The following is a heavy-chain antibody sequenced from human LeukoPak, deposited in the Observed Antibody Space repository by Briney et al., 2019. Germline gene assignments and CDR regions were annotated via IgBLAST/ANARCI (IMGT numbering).Heavy chain of an antibody. CDR2: IYSGGST. V-gene: IGHV3-53*01. Sequence: GGSLRLSCAASGFTVSSNYMSWVRQAPGKGLEWGSVIYSGGSTYYADSVKGRFTISRDNSKNTLYLQMNSLRAEDTAVYYCARVGTGGWSYFQHWGQGTLVTVSS. J-gene: IGHJ1*01. CDR3: ARVGTGGWSYFQH. D-gene: IGHD6-19*01. CDR1: GFTVSSNY.